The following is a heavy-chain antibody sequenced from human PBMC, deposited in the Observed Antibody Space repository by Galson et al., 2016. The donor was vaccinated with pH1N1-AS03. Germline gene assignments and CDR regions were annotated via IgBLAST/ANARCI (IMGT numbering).Heavy chain of an antibody. CDR3: ARAFEEYLLRDYSSVFDS. D-gene: IGHD2/OR15-2a*01. J-gene: IGHJ4*02. CDR2: IKNNNDNT. Sequence: SVKVSCKASGYTFSNYGITWVRQAPGQGLQWMGWIKNNNDNTIYGQNFQGRVTLTTDPSTNTAYMESKNLRSDDTGVYYCARAFEEYLLRDYSSVFDSWGQGTLVTVSS. CDR1: GYTFSNYG. V-gene: IGHV1-18*01.